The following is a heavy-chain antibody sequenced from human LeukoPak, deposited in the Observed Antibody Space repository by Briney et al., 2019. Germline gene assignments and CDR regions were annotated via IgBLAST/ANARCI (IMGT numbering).Heavy chain of an antibody. Sequence: SETLSLTCTVSGGSISSYYWSWIRQPAGKGLEWIGRIYTSGSTTYNPSLKSRVTISVDKSKNQFSLKLSSVTAADTAVYYCARDEALGVTFGGVIVRYFDYWGQGTLVTVSS. D-gene: IGHD3-16*02. V-gene: IGHV4-4*07. CDR1: GGSISSYY. J-gene: IGHJ4*02. CDR3: ARDEALGVTFGGVIVRYFDY. CDR2: IYTSGST.